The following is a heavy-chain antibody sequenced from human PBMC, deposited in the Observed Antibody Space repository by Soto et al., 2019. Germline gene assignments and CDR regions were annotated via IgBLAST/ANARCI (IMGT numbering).Heavy chain of an antibody. D-gene: IGHD2-2*01. V-gene: IGHV3-23*01. CDR3: AKSSQSPLTTLGAFDI. CDR1: GFTFSSYA. CDR2: ISGSGGST. Sequence: GGSLRLSCAASGFTFSSYAMSWVRQAPGKGLEWVSAISGSGGSTYYADSVKGRFTISRDNSKNTLYLQMNSLRAEDTAVYYCAKSSQSPLTTLGAFDIWGQGTMVTVSS. J-gene: IGHJ3*02.